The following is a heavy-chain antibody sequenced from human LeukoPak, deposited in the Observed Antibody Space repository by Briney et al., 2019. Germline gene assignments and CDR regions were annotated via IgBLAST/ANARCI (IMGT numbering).Heavy chain of an antibody. CDR2: MNPNSGNT. V-gene: IGHV1-8*01. CDR3: ARAPEWGKANYYYYMAV. CDR1: GYTFTSYD. D-gene: IGHD1-26*01. Sequence: ASVKVSHQASGYTFTSYDINWVRQATGQGLEWMGWMNPNSGNTGYAQKFQGRVTMTRNTSISTAYMELGSLRSEDTAVYYCARAPEWGKANYYYYMAVWGTATTVTVSS. J-gene: IGHJ6*03.